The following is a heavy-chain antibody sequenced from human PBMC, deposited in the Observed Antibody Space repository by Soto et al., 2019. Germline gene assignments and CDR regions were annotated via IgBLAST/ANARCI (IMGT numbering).Heavy chain of an antibody. V-gene: IGHV1-18*01. D-gene: IGHD6-19*01. J-gene: IGHJ4*02. Sequence: QVQLVQSGAEVKKPGASVKVSCKASGYTFTSYAISWVRQAPGQGLEWMGWISAYNDNTNYAQKLQGRVTMTTDTSTSTAYLELMSLRPDDTAGYCCARDLAAGTCDYWGQGTLVTVSS. CDR1: GYTFTSYA. CDR2: ISAYNDNT. CDR3: ARDLAAGTCDY.